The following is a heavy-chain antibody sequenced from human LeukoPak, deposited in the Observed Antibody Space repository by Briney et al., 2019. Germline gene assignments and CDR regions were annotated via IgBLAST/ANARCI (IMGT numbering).Heavy chain of an antibody. J-gene: IGHJ4*02. Sequence: EGSLRLSCAASGITFSTYWMTWVRQAPGKGLEWVANIKQDDSEIYYVDSVKGRFTISRDNAKNSLYLQMNSLRAEDTAVYYCARDNNGPDYWGQGTLVTVSS. CDR3: ARDNNGPDY. V-gene: IGHV3-7*01. D-gene: IGHD2-8*01. CDR2: IKQDDSEI. CDR1: GITFSTYW.